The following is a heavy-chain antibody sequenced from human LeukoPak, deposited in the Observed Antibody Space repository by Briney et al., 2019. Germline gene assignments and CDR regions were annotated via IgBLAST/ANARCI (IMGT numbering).Heavy chain of an antibody. J-gene: IGHJ4*02. CDR2: ISSGRSII. D-gene: IGHD1-26*01. CDR3: AKDLTGTYRAYFDY. Sequence: GGSLRLSCAASGFTFSTYHMHCVRETPGGGVEGGAVISSGRSIIYYTDSVVGRFTVSRDNSKNTLCLQMNRLTAEDTAVYCCAKDLTGTYRAYFDYWGQGTLVTVSS. V-gene: IGHV3-30*18. CDR1: GFTFSTYH.